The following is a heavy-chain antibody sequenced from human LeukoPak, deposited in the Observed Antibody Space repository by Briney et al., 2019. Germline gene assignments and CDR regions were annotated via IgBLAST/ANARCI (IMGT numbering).Heavy chain of an antibody. J-gene: IGHJ4*02. CDR1: GFTVSSNY. CDR3: ARDSVVRGVEY. V-gene: IGHV3-53*01. CDR2: IYSGGTT. Sequence: PGGSLRLSSAASGFTVSSNYMTWVRQAPGKGLEWVSVIYSGGTTYYADSVKGRFTISRDNSKNTLYLQMNSLRAEDTAVYYCARDSVVRGVEYWGQGTLVTVSS. D-gene: IGHD3-10*01.